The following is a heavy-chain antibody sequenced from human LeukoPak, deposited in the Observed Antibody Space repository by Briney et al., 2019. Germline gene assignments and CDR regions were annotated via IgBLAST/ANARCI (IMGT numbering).Heavy chain of an antibody. V-gene: IGHV3-23*01. D-gene: IGHD5-12*01. J-gene: IGHJ5*02. CDR2: ITSSGSDT. CDR3: ARDASGDGYLNWFDP. Sequence: PGGSLRLSCAASGFTLNSFAMSWVRRAPGKGLEWVSTITSSGSDTYYADSVKGRFTISRDTSKNTLYLQMSSLRAEDTAIYHCARDASGDGYLNWFDPWGQGTLVTVSS. CDR1: GFTLNSFA.